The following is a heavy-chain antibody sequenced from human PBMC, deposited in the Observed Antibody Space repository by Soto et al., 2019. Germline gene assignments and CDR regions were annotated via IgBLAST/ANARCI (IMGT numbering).Heavy chain of an antibody. D-gene: IGHD3-22*01. Sequence: QVQLVQSGAEVKKPGSSVKVSCKASGGTFSSYTISWVRQAPGQGLEWMGRIIPILGIANYAQKFQGRVTITADKSTSTAYMERSSLRSEDTAVYYCASGYDSRGYSYFQHWGQGTLVTVSS. V-gene: IGHV1-69*02. J-gene: IGHJ1*01. CDR1: GGTFSSYT. CDR3: ASGYDSRGYSYFQH. CDR2: IIPILGIA.